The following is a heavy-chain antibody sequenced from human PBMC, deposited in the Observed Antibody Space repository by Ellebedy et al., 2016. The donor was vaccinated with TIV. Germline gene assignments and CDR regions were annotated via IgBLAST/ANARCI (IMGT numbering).Heavy chain of an antibody. CDR1: GYTLTELS. V-gene: IGHV1-24*01. J-gene: IGHJ3*02. CDR2: FDPEDGTT. D-gene: IGHD2-15*01. Sequence: ASVKVSCKVSGYTLTELSMHWVRQAPGKGLEWMGGFDPEDGTTIYAQKFQGRVTMTEDTSTDTAYMELSSLRSEDTAVYYCARERGPGDIVVVGGAFDIWGQGTMVTVSS. CDR3: ARERGPGDIVVVGGAFDI.